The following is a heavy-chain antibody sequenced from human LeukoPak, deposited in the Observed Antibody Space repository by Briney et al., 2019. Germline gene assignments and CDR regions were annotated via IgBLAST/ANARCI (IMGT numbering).Heavy chain of an antibody. CDR3: ARGAIELRYFDWLPRYNWFDP. V-gene: IGHV4-34*01. D-gene: IGHD3-9*01. J-gene: IGHJ5*02. Sequence: SETLSLTCAAYVGSFSGYYWSWIRQPPGKGLEWIGEINHSGSTNYNPSLKSRVTISVDTSKNQFSLNLSSVTAADTAVYYCARGAIELRYFDWLPRYNWFDPWGQGTLVTVSS. CDR1: VGSFSGYY. CDR2: INHSGST.